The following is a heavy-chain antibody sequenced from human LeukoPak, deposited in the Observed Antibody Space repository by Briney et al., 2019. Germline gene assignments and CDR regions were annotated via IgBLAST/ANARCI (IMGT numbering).Heavy chain of an antibody. CDR1: GYTLTSYD. J-gene: IGHJ5*02. CDR3: AREGYDFWSGYYNWFDP. CDR2: MNPNSGNT. Sequence: ASVKVSCKASGYTLTSYDINWVRQATGQGLEWMGWMNPNSGNTGYAQKFQGRVTMTRNTSISTAYMELSSLRSEDTAVYYCAREGYDFWSGYYNWFDPWGQGTLVTVSS. V-gene: IGHV1-8*01. D-gene: IGHD3-3*01.